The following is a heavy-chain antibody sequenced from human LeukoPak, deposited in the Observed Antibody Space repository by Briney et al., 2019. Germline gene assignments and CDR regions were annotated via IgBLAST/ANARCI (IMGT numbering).Heavy chain of an antibody. CDR1: GGSISSSSYY. D-gene: IGHD1-26*01. V-gene: IGHV4-39*07. Sequence: PSETLSLTCTVSGGSISSSSYYWGWIRQPPGKGLEWIGSIYYSGSTYYNPSLKSRVTISVDTSKNQFSLKLSSVTAADTAVYYCARDSGAVGHWAPYYYYGMDVWGQGTTVTVSS. CDR3: ARDSGAVGHWAPYYYYGMDV. J-gene: IGHJ6*02. CDR2: IYYSGST.